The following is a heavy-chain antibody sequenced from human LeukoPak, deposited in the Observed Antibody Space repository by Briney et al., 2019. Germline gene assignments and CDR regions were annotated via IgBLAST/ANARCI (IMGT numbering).Heavy chain of an antibody. Sequence: ASVKVSCKASGYTFTSYDINWVRQAAGQGLEWMGWMNPNSGKTGYVQKFQGRVTMTRNTSISTAYMELSSLRSEDTAVYYCARVVPRDWNYYYYGMDVWGQGPTVTVSS. D-gene: IGHD1-1*01. CDR2: MNPNSGKT. V-gene: IGHV1-8*01. J-gene: IGHJ6*02. CDR3: ARVVPRDWNYYYYGMDV. CDR1: GYTFTSYD.